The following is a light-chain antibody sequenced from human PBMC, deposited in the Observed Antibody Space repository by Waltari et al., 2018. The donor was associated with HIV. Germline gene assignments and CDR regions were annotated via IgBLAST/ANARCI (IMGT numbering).Light chain of an antibody. CDR3: QQRNNWPF. J-gene: IGKJ3*01. V-gene: IGKV3-11*01. Sequence: EVVLTQSPATLSLSPGERATLSCRASQSVGSYLAWYQQKPGQAPRLLIYDASNRATGIPARVSGSGSGTDFTLTISSLEPEDFAVYYCQQRNNWPFFGPGAKVDIK. CDR2: DAS. CDR1: QSVGSY.